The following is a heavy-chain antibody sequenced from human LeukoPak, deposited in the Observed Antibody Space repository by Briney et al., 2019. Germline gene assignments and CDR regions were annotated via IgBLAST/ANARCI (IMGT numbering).Heavy chain of an antibody. D-gene: IGHD6-13*01. CDR3: ARGPSSNRSGLDF. CDR1: GFSFSGHW. J-gene: IGHJ4*02. Sequence: GGSLRLSCAASGFSFSGHWMHWARQLPGKGLVWVSRISPTGSTTSYADSVKGRFTVSRDNAKNTLYLQVNNQRAEDTAVYYCARGPSSNRSGLDFWGQGTLLTVSS. V-gene: IGHV3-74*01. CDR2: ISPTGSTT.